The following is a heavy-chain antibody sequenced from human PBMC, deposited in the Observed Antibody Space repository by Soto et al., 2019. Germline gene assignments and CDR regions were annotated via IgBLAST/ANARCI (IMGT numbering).Heavy chain of an antibody. V-gene: IGHV3-73*01. D-gene: IGHD5-18*01. CDR2: IRSKPNNYAT. CDR1: GVTFSGCA. CDR3: TRWAYSYRSYFDY. J-gene: IGHJ4*02. Sequence: PGGSLRLSCAASGVTFSGCAMHWVRQASGKGLEWLGRIRSKPNNYATEYAASVQGRFTISRDDSKNTAYLEMNSLKTEVTAVYYCTRWAYSYRSYFDYWGRGA.